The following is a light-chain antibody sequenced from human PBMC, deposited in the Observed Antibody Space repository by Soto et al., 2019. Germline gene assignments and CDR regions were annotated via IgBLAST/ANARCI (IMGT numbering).Light chain of an antibody. CDR2: DAS. CDR3: QQRSSWPLT. CDR1: QGISSQ. Sequence: EIVLTQSPATLSLSPGERATLSCRASQGISSQLAWYQQKPGQAPRLLICDASSRATGIPARFSGSGSGTDFTLTISSLEPEDFAVYYCQQRSSWPLTFGGGTKVESK. J-gene: IGKJ4*01. V-gene: IGKV3-11*01.